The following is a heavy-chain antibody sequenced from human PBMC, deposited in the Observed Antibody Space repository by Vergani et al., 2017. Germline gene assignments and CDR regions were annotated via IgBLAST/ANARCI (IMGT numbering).Heavy chain of an antibody. V-gene: IGHV3-48*03. D-gene: IGHD3-22*01. CDR2: ISSSGSTI. Sequence: EVQLVESGGGLVQPGGSLRLSCAASGFTFSSYEMNWVRQAPGKGLEWVSYISSSGSTIYYADSVKGRFTISRDNSKNTLYLQMNSLRAEDTAVYYCAKDPSYYDSSGSDAFDIWGQGTMVTVSS. J-gene: IGHJ3*02. CDR1: GFTFSSYE. CDR3: AKDPSYYDSSGSDAFDI.